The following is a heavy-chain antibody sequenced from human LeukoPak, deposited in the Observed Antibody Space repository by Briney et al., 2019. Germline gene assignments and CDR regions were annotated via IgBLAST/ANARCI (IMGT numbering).Heavy chain of an antibody. V-gene: IGHV4-61*01. J-gene: IGHJ4*02. CDR2: IYYSGNT. CDR3: ARSVSGYDYYFDY. D-gene: IGHD5-12*01. Sequence: SETLSLTCTVSGGSVSSGSYYWSWLRQPPGKGLEWIGHIYYSGNTNYNPSLKSRVTISVDTSKNQCSLKLSSVTAADTAVYYCARSVSGYDYYFDYWGQGTLVTVSS. CDR1: GGSVSSGSYY.